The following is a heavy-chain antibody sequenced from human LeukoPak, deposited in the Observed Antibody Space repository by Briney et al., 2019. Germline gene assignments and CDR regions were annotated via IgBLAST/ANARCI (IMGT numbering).Heavy chain of an antibody. V-gene: IGHV3-48*03. CDR3: ARAHYYDSSGLDF. CDR2: ISSSGSTI. CDR1: GFTFSSYE. Sequence: PGGSLRLSCAASGFTFSSYEMNWVRQAPGKGLEWVSYISSSGSTIYYADSLRGRFTISRDNAKNSLYLQMNSLRAEDTAVYYCARAHYYDSSGLDFWSQGTLVTVSS. D-gene: IGHD3-22*01. J-gene: IGHJ4*02.